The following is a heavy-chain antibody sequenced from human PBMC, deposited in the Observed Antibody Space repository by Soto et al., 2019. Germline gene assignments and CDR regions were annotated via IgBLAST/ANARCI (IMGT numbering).Heavy chain of an antibody. CDR3: AREPPSHGGLFYYYYYGMDV. V-gene: IGHV4-30-4*01. J-gene: IGHJ6*02. CDR1: GGSISSGDYY. Sequence: SETLSLTCTVSGGSISSGDYYWSWIRQPPGKGLEWIGYIYYSGSTYYNPSLKSRVTISVDTSKNQFSLKLSSVTAADTAVYYCAREPPSHGGLFYYYYYGMDVWGQGTTVTVSS. D-gene: IGHD3-10*01. CDR2: IYYSGST.